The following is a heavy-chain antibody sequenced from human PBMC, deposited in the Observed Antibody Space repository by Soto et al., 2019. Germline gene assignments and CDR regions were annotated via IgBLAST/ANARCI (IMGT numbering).Heavy chain of an antibody. CDR3: ATHPGEREDRLQSWFDP. D-gene: IGHD3-10*01. CDR2: INHSGST. V-gene: IGHV4-34*01. J-gene: IGHJ5*02. CDR1: GGSFSGYY. Sequence: QVQLQQWGAGLLKPSETLSLTCAVYGGSFSGYYWSWIRQPPGKGLEWIGEINHSGSTNYNPSLKSRVTISVDTSKNQFSLKLSSVTAADTAVYYCATHPGEREDRLQSWFDPWGQGTLVTVSS.